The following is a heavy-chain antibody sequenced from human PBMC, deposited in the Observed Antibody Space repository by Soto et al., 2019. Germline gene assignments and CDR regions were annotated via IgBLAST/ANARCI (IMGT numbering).Heavy chain of an antibody. CDR2: IIPIFGTA. J-gene: IGHJ5*02. D-gene: IGHD4-17*01. V-gene: IGHV1-69*12. CDR1: GGTFSSYA. CDR3: ARSESYGDYLNWFDP. Sequence: QVQLVQSGAEVKKPGSSVKVSCKASGGTFSSYAISWVRQAPGQGLEWMGGIIPIFGTANYAQKFQGRVTIXXDXSXXTAYMELSSLRSEDTAVYYCARSESYGDYLNWFDPWGQGTLVTVSS.